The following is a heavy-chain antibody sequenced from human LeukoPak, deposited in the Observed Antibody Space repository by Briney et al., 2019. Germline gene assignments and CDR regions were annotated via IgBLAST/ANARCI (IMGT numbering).Heavy chain of an antibody. D-gene: IGHD6-19*01. CDR3: AGRIAVAGTSVEGLDIDY. Sequence: GASVKVSCKASGGTFSSYAISWVRQAPGQGLEWMGGIIPIFGTANYAQKFQGRVTITTDESTSTAYMELSSLRSEDTAVYYCAGRIAVAGTSVEGLDIDYWGQGTLVTVSS. V-gene: IGHV1-69*05. CDR2: IIPIFGTA. CDR1: GGTFSSYA. J-gene: IGHJ4*02.